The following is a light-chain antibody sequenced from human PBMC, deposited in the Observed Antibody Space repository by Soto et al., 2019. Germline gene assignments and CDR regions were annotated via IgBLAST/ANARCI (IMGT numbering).Light chain of an antibody. V-gene: IGLV2-14*03. CDR3: SSYTRSTTVI. J-gene: IGLJ2*01. CDR1: SSDVGAYNF. CDR2: DVS. Sequence: QSVLTQPASVSGSPGQSITISCTGTSSDVGAYNFVSWYQQHPGKAPKLMIYDVSNRPSGVSNRFSGSKSGNTASLTISGLQAEDEADYYCSSYTRSTTVIFGGGTQLTVL.